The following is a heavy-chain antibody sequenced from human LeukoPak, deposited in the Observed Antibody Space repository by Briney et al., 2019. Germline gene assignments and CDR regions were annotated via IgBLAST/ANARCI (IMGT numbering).Heavy chain of an antibody. V-gene: IGHV3-30*03. CDR2: ISYDGSNK. D-gene: IGHD3-22*01. J-gene: IGHJ4*02. CDR1: GFTFSSYA. Sequence: GGPLRLSCAASGFTFSSYAMSWVRQAPGKGLEWVAVISYDGSNKYYADSVKGRFTISRDNSKDTLYLQMNSLRAEDTAVYYCARSWGDYDSSGYYYVRYFDYWGQGTLVTVSS. CDR3: ARSWGDYDSSGYYYVRYFDY.